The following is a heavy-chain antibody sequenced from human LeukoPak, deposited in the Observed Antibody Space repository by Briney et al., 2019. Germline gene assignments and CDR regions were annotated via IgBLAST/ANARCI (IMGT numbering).Heavy chain of an antibody. CDR2: VSSEGSNK. V-gene: IGHV3-30*03. CDR1: GFTFSRYV. D-gene: IGHD3-10*01. J-gene: IGHJ3*02. Sequence: GGSLRLSCAASGFTFSRYVINWVRQAPGKGPEWVAVVSSEGSNKYYGDSVKGRFLISRDNSMNTLYLQMNSLRAEDTAVYYCARSRGFGEFFDAFDIWGQGTLVTVSS. CDR3: ARSRGFGEFFDAFDI.